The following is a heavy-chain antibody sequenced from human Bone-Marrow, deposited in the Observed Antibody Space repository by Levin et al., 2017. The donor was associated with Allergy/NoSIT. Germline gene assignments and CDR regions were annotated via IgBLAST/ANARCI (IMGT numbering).Heavy chain of an antibody. Sequence: KISCKASGFTFTSSAVQWVRQARGQRLEWIGWIVVGSGNTNYAQKFQERVTITRDMSTSTAYMELSSLRSEDTAVYYCAAELWFRGARGDYWGQGTLVTVSS. V-gene: IGHV1-58*01. CDR3: AAELWFRGARGDY. J-gene: IGHJ4*02. CDR1: GFTFTSSA. CDR2: IVVGSGNT. D-gene: IGHD3-10*01.